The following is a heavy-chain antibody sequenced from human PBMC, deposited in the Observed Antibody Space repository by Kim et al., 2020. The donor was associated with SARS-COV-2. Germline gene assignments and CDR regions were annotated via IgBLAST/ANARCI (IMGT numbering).Heavy chain of an antibody. CDR1: GGSISSSNW. CDR3: ARAYCGGDCYSWYYFDY. J-gene: IGHJ4*02. CDR2: IYHSGST. Sequence: SETLSLTCAVSGGSISSSNWWSWVRQPPGKGLEWIGEIYHSGSTNYNPSLKSRVTISVDKSKNQFSLKLSSVTAADTAVYYCARAYCGGDCYSWYYFDYWGQGTLVTVSS. V-gene: IGHV4-4*02. D-gene: IGHD2-21*02.